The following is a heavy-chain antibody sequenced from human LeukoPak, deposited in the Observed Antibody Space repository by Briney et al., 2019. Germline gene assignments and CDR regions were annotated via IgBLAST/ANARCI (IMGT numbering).Heavy chain of an antibody. V-gene: IGHV4-59*08. Sequence: SETLSLTCTVSGGSISSYYWSWIRQPPGKGLEWIGYFYYSGGTNSNPSLKSRVTISVDTSKSQFSLKLSSVTAADTAVYYCARHDVRFGAVAHFDYWGQGTLVTVSS. D-gene: IGHD3-3*01. CDR1: GGSISSYY. CDR3: ARHDVRFGAVAHFDY. CDR2: FYYSGGT. J-gene: IGHJ4*02.